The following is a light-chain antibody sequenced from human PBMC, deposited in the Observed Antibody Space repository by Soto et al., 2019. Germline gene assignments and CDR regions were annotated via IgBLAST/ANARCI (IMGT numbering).Light chain of an antibody. CDR3: QQYNSYPLT. V-gene: IGKV1-5*01. CDR2: DAS. CDR1: QSISSW. Sequence: DIQMTQSPSTLSASVGDRVTITCRASQSISSWLAWYQQKPGQAPKLLIYDASSLESGVPSRFSGSGSGTEFTLPISSLQPDDFATYYCQQYNSYPLTFGGGTKVEIK. J-gene: IGKJ4*01.